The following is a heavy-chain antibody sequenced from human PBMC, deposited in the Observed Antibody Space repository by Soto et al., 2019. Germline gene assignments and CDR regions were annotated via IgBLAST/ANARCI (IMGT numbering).Heavy chain of an antibody. CDR1: GFSFSDYG. D-gene: IGHD4-17*01. Sequence: QVQLVESGGGVVHPGTSLRLSCAASGFSFSDYGMHWVRQAPGKGLEWVAVIWFDGSNKYYAESVKGRFTISRDNSKNTVDLQMDRLRADDPAVYYCARRRATVTTAWFYHAMDVWGQGTTVTVSS. CDR3: ARRRATVTTAWFYHAMDV. J-gene: IGHJ6*02. CDR2: IWFDGSNK. V-gene: IGHV3-33*01.